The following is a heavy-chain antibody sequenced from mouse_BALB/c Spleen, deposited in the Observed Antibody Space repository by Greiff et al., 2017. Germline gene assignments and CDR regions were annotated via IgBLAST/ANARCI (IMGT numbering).Heavy chain of an antibody. CDR1: GFTFNDYY. CDR2: IDPENGDT. CDR3: NGNCDVGDY. D-gene: IGHD4-1*01. Sequence: VQLQQSGAELVRSGASVKLSCTASGFTFNDYYMHWVKQRPEQGLEWIGGIDPENGDTEYAPKFQGKATMTADTSSNTAYLQLSSLTSEDTAVYYCNGNCDVGDYWGQGTPVTVSA. V-gene: IGHV14-4*02. J-gene: IGHJ3*01.